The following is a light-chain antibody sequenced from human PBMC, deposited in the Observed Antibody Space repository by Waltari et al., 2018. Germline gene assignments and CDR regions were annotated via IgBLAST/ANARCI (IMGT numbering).Light chain of an antibody. CDR1: TSTIGSNT. Sequence: QPGLTQYPSVSGTPGQRVTISCSGSTSTIGSNTVNWYQQFPGTAPKLLIYRNSGRPSGVPDRFSGSKSGTSASLAISGLQSEDEAEYYCSAWDDSVHVFGTGTRVTVL. J-gene: IGLJ1*01. CDR2: RNS. CDR3: SAWDDSVHV. V-gene: IGLV1-44*01.